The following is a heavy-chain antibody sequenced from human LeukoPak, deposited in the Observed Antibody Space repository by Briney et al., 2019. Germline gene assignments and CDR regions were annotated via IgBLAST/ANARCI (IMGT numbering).Heavy chain of an antibody. CDR2: FYTSGST. Sequence: SETLSLTCTVSGGSISSYYWNWIRQPAGKGLEWIERFYTSGSTNYNPSLKSRVTMSVDTSKNQFSLKLSSVTAADTAVYYCARDRGNYGDYAYNWFDPWGQGTLVTVSS. CDR1: GGSISSYY. D-gene: IGHD4-17*01. CDR3: ARDRGNYGDYAYNWFDP. J-gene: IGHJ5*02. V-gene: IGHV4-4*07.